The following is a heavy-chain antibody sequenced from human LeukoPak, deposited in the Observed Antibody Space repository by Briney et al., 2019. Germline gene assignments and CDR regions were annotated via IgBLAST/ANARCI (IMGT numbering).Heavy chain of an antibody. J-gene: IGHJ6*03. CDR1: GFTFSSYA. CDR3: ASKGFRHCSGGSCYSGNDYYYYYMDV. V-gene: IGHV3-30*04. D-gene: IGHD2-15*01. CDR2: ISYDGSNK. Sequence: PGRSLRLSCAASGFTFSSYAMHWVRQAPGKGLEWVAVISYDGSNKYYADSVKGRFTISRDNSKNTLYLQMNSLRAEDTAVYYCASKGFRHCSGGSCYSGNDYYYYYMDVWGKGTTVTVSS.